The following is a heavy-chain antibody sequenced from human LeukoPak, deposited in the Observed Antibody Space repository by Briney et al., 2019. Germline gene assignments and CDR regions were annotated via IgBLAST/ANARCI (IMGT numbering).Heavy chain of an antibody. CDR1: GYTFTSYG. V-gene: IGHV1-18*01. CDR2: ISAYNGNT. D-gene: IGHD6-19*01. J-gene: IGHJ6*03. CDR3: ARGVSAVAGNYYYYYMDV. Sequence: GASVKVSCKASGYTFTSYGISWVLQAPGQGLEWMGWISAYNGNTNYAQKLQGRVTMTTDTSTSTAYMELRSLRSDDTAVYYCARGVSAVAGNYYYYYMDVWGKGTTVTVSS.